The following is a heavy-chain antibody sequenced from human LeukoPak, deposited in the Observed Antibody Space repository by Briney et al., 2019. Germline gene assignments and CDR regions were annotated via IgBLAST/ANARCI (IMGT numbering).Heavy chain of an antibody. CDR2: TRYDGRNK. CDR3: AKGPIYDILTGWRKTHNAFDI. V-gene: IGHV3-30*02. J-gene: IGHJ3*02. D-gene: IGHD3-9*01. Sequence: GGSLRLSCAASGFTFSSCGMHWVRQAPGKGLEWVAFTRYDGRNKYYADSVKGRFTISRDNSKNTLYLQMNSLRAEDTAVYYCAKGPIYDILTGWRKTHNAFDIWGQGTMVTVSS. CDR1: GFTFSSCG.